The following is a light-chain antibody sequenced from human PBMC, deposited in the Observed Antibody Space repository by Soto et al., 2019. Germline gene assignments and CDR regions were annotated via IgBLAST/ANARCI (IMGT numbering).Light chain of an antibody. J-gene: IGKJ5*01. CDR3: HWRRNWHRTS. CDR2: AAS. Sequence: IVVKKSAVALSVSPAKLSTLSCKASQSLSDYLAWDRYKPGQAHRLLIYAASSRDTGIPARFSGSGSGTEFTLTISIRDPEDVAVEFCHWRRNWHRTSFGQGTRLEIK. V-gene: IGKV3-11*01. CDR1: QSLSDY.